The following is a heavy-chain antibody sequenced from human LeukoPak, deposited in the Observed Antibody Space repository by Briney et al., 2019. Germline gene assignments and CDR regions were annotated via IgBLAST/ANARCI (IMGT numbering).Heavy chain of an antibody. D-gene: IGHD6-13*01. CDR2: ISGSGGST. V-gene: IGHV3-23*01. CDR1: GFTFGTYA. J-gene: IGHJ4*02. Sequence: GGSLRLSCAASGFTFGTYAMTWVRQAPGKGLEWVSVISGSGGSTNYADSVKGRFITSRDNSRNTLFLQMNSLRAEDTAVYYCAKHHYSSSRDYFDYWGQGTLVTVSS. CDR3: AKHHYSSSRDYFDY.